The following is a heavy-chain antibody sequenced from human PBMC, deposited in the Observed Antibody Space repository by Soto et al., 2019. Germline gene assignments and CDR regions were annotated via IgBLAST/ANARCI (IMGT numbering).Heavy chain of an antibody. D-gene: IGHD3-22*01. Sequence: SCKGPGYSFTSYWIGWVLPMPGKGLEWMGIIYPGDSDTRYSPSFQGQVPISADKSISTAYLQWGSLKASDTAMYYFARQDIYDSSGNAFDIWGQGTMVT. CDR2: IYPGDSDT. CDR3: ARQDIYDSSGNAFDI. V-gene: IGHV5-51*01. CDR1: GYSFTSYW. J-gene: IGHJ3*02.